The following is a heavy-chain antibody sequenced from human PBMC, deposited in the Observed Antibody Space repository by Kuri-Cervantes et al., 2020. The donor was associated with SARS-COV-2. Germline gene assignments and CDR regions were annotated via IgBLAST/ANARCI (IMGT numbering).Heavy chain of an antibody. CDR2: ISSSSSYI. D-gene: IGHD3-3*01. CDR3: ARAKLRFLEWSRPDYYYMDV. Sequence: GGSLRLSCAASGFTFSSYSMNWVRQAPGKGLEWVSSISSSSSYIYYADSVKGRFTISRDNAKNSLYLQMNSLRAEDTAVYYCARAKLRFLEWSRPDYYYMDVWGKGTTVTVSS. CDR1: GFTFSSYS. V-gene: IGHV3-21*01. J-gene: IGHJ6*03.